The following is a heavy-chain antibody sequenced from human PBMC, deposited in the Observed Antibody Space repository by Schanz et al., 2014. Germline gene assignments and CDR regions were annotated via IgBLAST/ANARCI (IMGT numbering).Heavy chain of an antibody. Sequence: EVQLLESGGGLVQPGGSLRLSCAASGFTFSTSAMSWVRQVPGKGLEWVSAILGLASTTYYADSVKDRFTISRDNSKNTLFLQMSSLRVDDMAVYYCGRAGTGMAGWYFELWGRGTLVTVSS. CDR2: ILGLASTT. J-gene: IGHJ2*01. D-gene: IGHD5-18*01. CDR1: GFTFSTSA. CDR3: GRAGTGMAGWYFEL. V-gene: IGHV3-23*01.